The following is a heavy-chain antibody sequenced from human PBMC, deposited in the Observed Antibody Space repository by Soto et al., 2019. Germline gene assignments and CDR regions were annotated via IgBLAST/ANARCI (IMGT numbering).Heavy chain of an antibody. CDR2: IYYSGST. J-gene: IGHJ5*02. V-gene: IGHV4-39*01. CDR3: ARRKLRITMVRGVISLDWFDP. CDR1: GGSISSSSYY. Sequence: SETLSLTCTVSGGSISSSSYYWGWIRQPPGKGLEWIGSIYYSGSTYYNPSLKSRVTISVDTSKNQFSLKLSSVTAADTAVYYCARRKLRITMVRGVISLDWFDPWGQGTLVTVSP. D-gene: IGHD3-10*01.